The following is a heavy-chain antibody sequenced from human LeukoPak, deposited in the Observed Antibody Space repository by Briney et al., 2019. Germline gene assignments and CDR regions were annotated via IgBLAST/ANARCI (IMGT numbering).Heavy chain of an antibody. CDR2: IIPILGTA. Sequence: ASEKVSCKASGGTFSSYAISWVRQAPGQGLEWMGGIIPILGTANYAQKFQGRVTITADESTSTAYMELSSLRSEDTAVYYCARVPRLGGPANGMDVWGQGTTVTVSS. J-gene: IGHJ6*02. V-gene: IGHV1-69*13. D-gene: IGHD3-16*01. CDR1: GGTFSSYA. CDR3: ARVPRLGGPANGMDV.